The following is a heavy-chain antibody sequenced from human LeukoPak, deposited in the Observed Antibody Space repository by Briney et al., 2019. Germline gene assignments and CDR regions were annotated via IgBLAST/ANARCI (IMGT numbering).Heavy chain of an antibody. D-gene: IGHD1-26*01. CDR1: GGSISSYY. CDR3: ARDDNRIVGAKYAFDI. V-gene: IGHV4-4*07. J-gene: IGHJ3*02. Sequence: SETLSLTCTVSGGSISSYYWSWIRQPAGKGLEWIGRIYTSGSTNYNPSLKSRVTMSVDTSKNQFSLKLSSVTAAGTAVYYCARDDNRIVGAKYAFDIWGQGTMVTVSS. CDR2: IYTSGST.